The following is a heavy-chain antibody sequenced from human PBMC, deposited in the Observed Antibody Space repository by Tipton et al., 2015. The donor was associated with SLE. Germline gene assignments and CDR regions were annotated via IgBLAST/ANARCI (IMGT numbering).Heavy chain of an antibody. D-gene: IGHD4-11*01. CDR3: ARYTVGTMEDP. CDR1: GESLSGHY. V-gene: IGHV4-34*01. J-gene: IGHJ5*02. CDR2: INHSGRI. Sequence: LRLSCTVYGESLSGHYWVWIRQPPGKGLEWIGDINHSGRIDYNPSLMSRVTISEATSKNQFSLTLTSMTAADTAVYYCARYTVGTMEDPWGQGILVTVSS.